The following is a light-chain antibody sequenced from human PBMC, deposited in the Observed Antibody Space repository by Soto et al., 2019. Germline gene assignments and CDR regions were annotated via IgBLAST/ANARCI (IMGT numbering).Light chain of an antibody. J-gene: IGLJ1*01. V-gene: IGLV2-14*03. CDR2: NVN. Sequence: QSALTQPPSVSGSPGQSITISCTGTSSDVGAYNFVSWHQQHPGKAPKLMIYNVNDRPSGISYRFSGSKSGNTASLTISGLQGEDEADYYCSAYTVSRTYVFGTGTKHRP. CDR3: SAYTVSRTYV. CDR1: SSDVGAYNF.